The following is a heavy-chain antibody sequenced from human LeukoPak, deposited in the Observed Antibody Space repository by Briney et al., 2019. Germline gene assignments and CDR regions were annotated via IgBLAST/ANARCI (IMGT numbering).Heavy chain of an antibody. Sequence: GGSLRLSCAASGFTFSSYGMSWVRQAPGKGLEWVSAISGSGGSTYYADSVKGRFTISRDNSKNTLYLQMNSLRAEGTAVYYCAMGLVVPGHDAFDIWGQGTMVTVSS. CDR2: ISGSGGST. D-gene: IGHD2-2*01. J-gene: IGHJ3*02. V-gene: IGHV3-23*01. CDR1: GFTFSSYG. CDR3: AMGLVVPGHDAFDI.